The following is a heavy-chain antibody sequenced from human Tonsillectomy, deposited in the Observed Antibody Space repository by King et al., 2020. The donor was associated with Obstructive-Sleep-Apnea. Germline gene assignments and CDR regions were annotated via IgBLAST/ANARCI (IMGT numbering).Heavy chain of an antibody. CDR3: VRGSQWLVLPERKY. Sequence: VQLVESGGGVVQPGRSLRLSCAASGFIFSSYDMDWVRQAPGKGLEWVAVISDDGSNKYYADSVRGRFTISRDNSKSTLDLRMDNLRTEDTAVYYCVRGSQWLVLPERKYWGQGTLVTVSS. D-gene: IGHD6-19*01. CDR1: GFIFSSYD. V-gene: IGHV3-30-3*01. CDR2: ISDDGSNK. J-gene: IGHJ4*02.